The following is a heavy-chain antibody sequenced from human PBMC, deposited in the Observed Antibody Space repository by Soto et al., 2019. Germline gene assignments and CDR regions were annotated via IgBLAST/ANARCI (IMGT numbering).Heavy chain of an antibody. CDR2: INPSGGST. V-gene: IGHV1-46*01. Sequence: QVQLVQSGAEVKKPGASVKVSCKASGYTFTSYYMHWVRQAPGQGLEWMGIINPSGGSTSYAQKFQGRVTMTRDTSTSTVYMELSSLRSEDTAVYYCARDAQYYHFWSGYLTNFDYWGQGTLVTVSS. D-gene: IGHD3-3*01. CDR3: ARDAQYYHFWSGYLTNFDY. J-gene: IGHJ4*02. CDR1: GYTFTSYY.